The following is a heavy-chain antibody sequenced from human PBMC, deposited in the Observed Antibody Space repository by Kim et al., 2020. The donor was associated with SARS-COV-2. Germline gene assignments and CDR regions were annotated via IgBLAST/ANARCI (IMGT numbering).Heavy chain of an antibody. Sequence: GGSLRLSCAASGFTFDDYAMHWVRQAPGKGLEWVSGISWNSGSIGYADSVKGRFTISRDNAKNSLYLQMNSLRAEDTALYYCATADYWGQGTLVTVSS. CDR1: GFTFDDYA. CDR3: ATADY. J-gene: IGHJ4*02. CDR2: ISWNSGSI. V-gene: IGHV3-9*01.